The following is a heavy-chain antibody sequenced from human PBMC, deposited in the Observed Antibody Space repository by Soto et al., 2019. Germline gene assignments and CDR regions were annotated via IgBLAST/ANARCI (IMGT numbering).Heavy chain of an antibody. CDR1: GDSISSYY. J-gene: IGHJ4*02. CDR3: ARHETLHGDHDY. V-gene: IGHV4-59*08. D-gene: IGHD4-17*01. Sequence: SETLSLTCTVSGDSISSYYWSWIRQPPGKGLEWIGYIHYSGSTNYNPSLKSRVTISVDTSKNQFSLRLSSVTAADTAVYYCARHETLHGDHDYWGQGTLVTAPQ. CDR2: IHYSGST.